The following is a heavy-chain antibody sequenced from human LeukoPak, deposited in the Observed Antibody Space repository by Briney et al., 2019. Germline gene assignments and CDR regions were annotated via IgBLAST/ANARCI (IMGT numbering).Heavy chain of an antibody. V-gene: IGHV4-4*02. CDR2: IYHSGST. D-gene: IGHD5-12*01. Sequence: SGTLSLTCAVSGGSISSSNWWSWVRQPPGKGLEWIGEIYHSGSTNYNPSLKSRVTISVDKSKNQFFLKLSSVTAADTAVYYCASFKGGYSGYGGYWGQGTLVTVSS. J-gene: IGHJ4*02. CDR1: GGSISSSNW. CDR3: ASFKGGYSGYGGY.